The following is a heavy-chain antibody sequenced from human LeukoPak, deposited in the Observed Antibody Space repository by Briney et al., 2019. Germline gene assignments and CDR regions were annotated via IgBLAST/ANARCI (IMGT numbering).Heavy chain of an antibody. CDR1: YW. CDR2: IYPGDSDT. V-gene: IGHV5-51*01. Sequence: YWSWIRQHPGKGLEWMGTIYPGDSDTRYSPSFQGQVTISADKSISTAYLQWSSLKASDTAMYYCARLPRIEAAGTNDYWGQGTLVTVSS. CDR3: ARLPRIEAAGTNDY. J-gene: IGHJ4*02. D-gene: IGHD6-13*01.